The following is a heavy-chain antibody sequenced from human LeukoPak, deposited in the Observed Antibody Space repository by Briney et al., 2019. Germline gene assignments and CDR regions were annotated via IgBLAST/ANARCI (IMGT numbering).Heavy chain of an antibody. CDR2: MNPNSGNT. V-gene: IGHV1-8*01. Sequence: ASVKVSCKASGYTFTSYDINWVRQATGQGLEWMGWMNPNSGNTGYAQKFQGRVTMTRNTSISTAYMELSSLRSEDTAVYYCARSYTLRYFDWLLSNYYYYGMDVWGQGTTVTVSS. CDR1: GYTFTSYD. J-gene: IGHJ6*02. D-gene: IGHD3-9*01. CDR3: ARSYTLRYFDWLLSNYYYYGMDV.